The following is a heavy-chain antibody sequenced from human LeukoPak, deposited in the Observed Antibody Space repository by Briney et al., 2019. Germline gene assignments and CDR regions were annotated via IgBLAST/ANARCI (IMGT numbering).Heavy chain of an antibody. V-gene: IGHV4-34*01. J-gene: IGHJ4*02. D-gene: IGHD6-13*01. CDR2: INHSGST. CDR3: ARKKRSIAAAEDY. Sequence: SETLSLTCAVYGGSFSGYYWSWIRQPPGKGLEWIGEINHSGSTNYNPSLKSRVTISVDTSKNQFSLKLSSVTAADTAVYYCARKKRSIAAAEDYWGQGTLVTVSS. CDR1: GGSFSGYY.